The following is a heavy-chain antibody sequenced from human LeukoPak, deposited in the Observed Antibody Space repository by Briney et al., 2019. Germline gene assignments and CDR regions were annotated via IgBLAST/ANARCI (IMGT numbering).Heavy chain of an antibody. D-gene: IGHD3-3*01. J-gene: IGHJ4*02. CDR3: ARGHLTIFGVAPGPYDY. CDR2: IIPIFGTA. Sequence: GASVKVSCKASGGTFSSYAISWVRQAPGQGLEWMGGIIPIFGTANYAQKFQGRVTITTDESTSTAYMELSSLRSEDTAVYYCARGHLTIFGVAPGPYDYWGQGTLVTVSS. CDR1: GGTFSSYA. V-gene: IGHV1-69*05.